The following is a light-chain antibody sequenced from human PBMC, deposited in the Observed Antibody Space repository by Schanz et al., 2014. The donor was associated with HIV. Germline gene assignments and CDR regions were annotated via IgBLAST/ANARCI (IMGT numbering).Light chain of an antibody. CDR2: NTY. CDR1: SSDFKTNA. V-gene: IGLV1-44*01. Sequence: QSVLTQAPSASGTPGQRVTISCSGSSSDFKTNAVLWYQQLPGAAPKLLIYNTYHRPSGVPDRFSGSDSGASASLAISGLQSEDEADYYCATWVDSLNGVVFGGGTKLTVL. CDR3: ATWVDSLNGVV. J-gene: IGLJ2*01.